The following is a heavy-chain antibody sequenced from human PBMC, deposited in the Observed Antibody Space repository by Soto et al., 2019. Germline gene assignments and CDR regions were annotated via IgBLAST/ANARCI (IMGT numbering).Heavy chain of an antibody. CDR2: INPSGGST. V-gene: IGHV1-46*01. J-gene: IGHJ6*02. CDR3: ARDKAQQWLASGMYG. Sequence: ASVKVSCKASGYTFTSYYMHWVRQAPGQGLEWMGIINPSGGSTSYAQKFQGRVTMTRDTSTSTVYMELSSLRSEDTAVYYCARDKAQQWLASGMYGCGQGTTVPVSS. CDR1: GYTFTSYY. D-gene: IGHD6-19*01.